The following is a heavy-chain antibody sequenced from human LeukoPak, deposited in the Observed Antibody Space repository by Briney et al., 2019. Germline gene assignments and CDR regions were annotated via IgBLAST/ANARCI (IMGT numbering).Heavy chain of an antibody. CDR1: GFTVSSNY. J-gene: IGHJ4*02. CDR2: IYSGGST. V-gene: IGHV3-53*01. Sequence: GGSLRLSCAASGFTVSSNYMSWVRQAPGKGLEWVSVIYSGGSTYYADSVKGRFTISRDNSKNSLYLQMNSLRAEDTAVYYCASWDIDRGQQQDYWGQGTLVTVSS. D-gene: IGHD6-13*01. CDR3: ASWDIDRGQQQDY.